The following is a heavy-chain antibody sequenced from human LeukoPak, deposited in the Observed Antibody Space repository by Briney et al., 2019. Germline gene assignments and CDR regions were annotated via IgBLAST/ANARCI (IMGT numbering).Heavy chain of an antibody. J-gene: IGHJ6*03. CDR2: IYYSGST. CDR3: ARDRDCSSTSCYGIDYCYMDV. CDR1: GGSISSSSYY. D-gene: IGHD2-2*01. V-gene: IGHV4-39*07. Sequence: ASETLSLTCTVSGGSISSSSYYWGWIRQPPGKGLEWIGSIYYSGSTYYNPSLKSRVTISVDTSKNQFSLKLSSVTAADTAVYYCARDRDCSSTSCYGIDYCYMDVWGKGTTVTVSS.